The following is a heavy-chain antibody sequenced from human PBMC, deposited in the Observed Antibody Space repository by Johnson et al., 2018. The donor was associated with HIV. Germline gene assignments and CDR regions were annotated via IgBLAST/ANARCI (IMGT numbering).Heavy chain of an antibody. CDR2: INQDGVEK. CDR1: GFTFSTSW. J-gene: IGHJ3*02. CDR3: VRGGAVAPSSGFDI. Sequence: EMQLVESGGGVVRPGGSLRLSCAASGFTFSTSWMSWVRQAPGKGLGWVANINQDGVEKYYVDSVKGRFTISRDNATNSLFLQMNIVRDEDTAVYYCVRGGAVAPSSGFDIWGQGTKVTVSS. V-gene: IGHV3-7*05. D-gene: IGHD6-19*01.